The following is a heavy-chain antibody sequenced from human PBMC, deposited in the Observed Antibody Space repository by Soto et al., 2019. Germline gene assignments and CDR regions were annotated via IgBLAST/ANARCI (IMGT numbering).Heavy chain of an antibody. J-gene: IGHJ4*02. CDR3: TKPVHFLEVAVPFDY. D-gene: IGHD6-19*01. CDR1: GFTFSSYA. CDR2: ISGSGGST. V-gene: IGHV3-23*01. Sequence: EVQLLESGGGLVQPGGSLRLSCAASGFTFSSYAMSWVRQAPGKGLEWVSAISGSGGSTYYADSVKGRFTISRDNSKNTLYLQMNSLRAEDTDVYYCTKPVHFLEVAVPFDYWGQGTLVTVSS.